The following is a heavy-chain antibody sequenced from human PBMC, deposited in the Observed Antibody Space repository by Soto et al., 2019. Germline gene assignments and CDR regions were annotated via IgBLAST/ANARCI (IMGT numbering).Heavy chain of an antibody. CDR2: IFCSGDT. CDR3: ASDNHGGIIAY. V-gene: IGHV4-31*03. Sequence: SLTCSVSGGSVLNGGYYWHWLRQRPGQGLQWSGKIFCSGDTHYSPALKSRLFISIDTSKNQFSLKLSSVTAADTAIYYCASDNHGGIIAYWAPGTLVTVSA. D-gene: IGHD4-17*01. CDR1: GGSVLNGGYY. J-gene: IGHJ4*02.